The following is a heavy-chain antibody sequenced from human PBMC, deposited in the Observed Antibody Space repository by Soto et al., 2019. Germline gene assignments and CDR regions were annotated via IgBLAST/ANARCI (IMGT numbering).Heavy chain of an antibody. Sequence: QLQLQESGPGLVKPSETLSLTCTVSGGSISSSSYYWGWIRQTPGKGLEWIGSIYYSVSTYYNPALKSRVTISVDTSKNQFSLRLSSVTAADTAIYYCASLPDWGSGSNWGQGTLVTVSS. V-gene: IGHV4-39*01. D-gene: IGHD3-10*01. CDR3: ASLPDWGSGSN. CDR2: IYYSVST. CDR1: GGSISSSSYY. J-gene: IGHJ4*02.